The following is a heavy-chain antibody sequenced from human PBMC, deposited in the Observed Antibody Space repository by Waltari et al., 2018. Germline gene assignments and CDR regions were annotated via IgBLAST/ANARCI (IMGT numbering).Heavy chain of an antibody. CDR3: ARQPHLPPGYSSGRFTQENYFDY. V-gene: IGHV4-59*01. CDR2: IYYSGST. Sequence: QVQLQESGPGLVKPSETLSLTCTVSGGSISSYYWSWIRQPPGKGLEWIGYIYYSGSTNYNPSLKSRVTLSVDTSKNQFSLKLSSVTAADTAVYYCARQPHLPPGYSSGRFTQENYFDYWGQGTLVTVSS. D-gene: IGHD6-19*01. J-gene: IGHJ4*02. CDR1: GGSISSYY.